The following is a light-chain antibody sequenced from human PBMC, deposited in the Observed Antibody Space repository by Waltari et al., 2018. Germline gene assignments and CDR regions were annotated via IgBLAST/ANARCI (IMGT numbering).Light chain of an antibody. J-gene: IGKJ3*01. CDR1: QSVSSY. CDR2: ESS. V-gene: IGKV3-11*01. Sequence: EIVLPPSPATLSLSPGERATLSCRASQSVSSYLAWYQQKPGQAPRLLIYESSNRATGIPARFSGSGSGTDFTLTISSLEPEDFAVYYCQQRSNWPSGTFGPGTKVDIK. CDR3: QQRSNWPSGT.